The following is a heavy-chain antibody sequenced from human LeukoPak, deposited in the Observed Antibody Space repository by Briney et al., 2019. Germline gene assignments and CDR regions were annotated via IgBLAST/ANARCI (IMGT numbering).Heavy chain of an antibody. J-gene: IGHJ3*02. V-gene: IGHV3-66*04. CDR2: IYSGGST. CDR1: GFTVSSNY. Sequence: GGSLRLSCAASGFTVSSNYMSWVRQAPGKGLEWVPVIYSGGSTYYADSVKGRFTFSRDNSKNTLYLQMNSLRAEDTAVYYCARPGPDAFDIWGQGTMVTVSS. CDR3: ARPGPDAFDI.